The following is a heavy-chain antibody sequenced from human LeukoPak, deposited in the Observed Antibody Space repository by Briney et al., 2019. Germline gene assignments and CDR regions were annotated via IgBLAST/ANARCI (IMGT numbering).Heavy chain of an antibody. J-gene: IGHJ4*02. V-gene: IGHV3-30-3*01. D-gene: IGHD3-10*01. CDR1: GFTFSNYA. CDR2: ISYDGSTK. Sequence: GGSLRLSCAASGFTFSNYAMHWVRQAPGKGLEWVAVISYDGSTKYYADSVKGRFTISRDNSKNTLYVQMNSLRAEDTAVYYCAKDYRLLQYYYASGIDYWGQGTLVTVSS. CDR3: AKDYRLLQYYYASGIDY.